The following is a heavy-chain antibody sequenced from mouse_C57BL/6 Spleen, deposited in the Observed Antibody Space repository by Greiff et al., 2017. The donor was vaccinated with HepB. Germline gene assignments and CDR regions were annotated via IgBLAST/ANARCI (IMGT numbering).Heavy chain of an antibody. CDR1: GYTFTSYW. V-gene: IGHV1-55*01. CDR2: IYPGSGST. CDR3: ARSDPYDAMDY. J-gene: IGHJ4*01. Sequence: VQLQQSGAELVKPGASVKMSCKASGYTFTSYWITWVKQRPGQGLEWIGDIYPGSGSTNYNEKFKSKATLTVDTSSSTAYMQLSSLTSEDSAVYYWARSDPYDAMDYWGQGTSVTVSS.